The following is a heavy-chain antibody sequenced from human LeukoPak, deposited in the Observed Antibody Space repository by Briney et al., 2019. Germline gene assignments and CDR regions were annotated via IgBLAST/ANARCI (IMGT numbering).Heavy chain of an antibody. V-gene: IGHV4-59*08. Sequence: NLPETLCLTCSVSGGSISSYYWSWIRQPPGKGLEWIGYIYYSGSTNYNPSLKSRVTISVHTSKNQFSLRLSSVTAADTAVYYCARSIVVAGIVSDYYYYAMDVWGQGTPVTVSS. CDR3: ARSIVVAGIVSDYYYYAMDV. D-gene: IGHD6-19*01. CDR1: GGSISSYY. CDR2: IYYSGST. J-gene: IGHJ6*02.